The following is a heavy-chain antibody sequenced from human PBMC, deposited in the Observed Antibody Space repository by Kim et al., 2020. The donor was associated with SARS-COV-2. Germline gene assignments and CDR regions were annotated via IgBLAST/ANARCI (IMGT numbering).Heavy chain of an antibody. J-gene: IGHJ3*02. V-gene: IGHV3-49*04. CDR3: TSLLYYRGPLYESWIPLGPGYDAFDI. Sequence: GGSLRLSCTASGFTFGDYAMSWVRQAPGKGLEWVGFIRSKAYGGTTEYAASVKGRFTISRDDSKSIAYLQMNSLKTEDTAVYYCTSLLYYRGPLYESWIPLGPGYDAFDIWGQGTMVTVSS. D-gene: IGHD2-8*01. CDR2: IRSKAYGGTT. CDR1: GFTFGDYA.